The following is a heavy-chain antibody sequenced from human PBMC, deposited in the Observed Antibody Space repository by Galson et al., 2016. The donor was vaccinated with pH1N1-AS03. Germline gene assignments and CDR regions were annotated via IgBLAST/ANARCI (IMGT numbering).Heavy chain of an antibody. CDR3: ARRSAEVSGTGCVDV. CDR1: GFTFRTYG. CDR2: ISSSSSYI. V-gene: IGHV3-21*01. Sequence: SLRLSCAASGFTFRTYGMNWVRQAPGKGLEWVSSISSSSSYIYYADSVKGRFTISRDNARNSLYLQMNSLRAEDTAVYYCARRSAEVSGTGCVDVWGQGTTVTVSS. J-gene: IGHJ6*02. D-gene: IGHD6-19*01.